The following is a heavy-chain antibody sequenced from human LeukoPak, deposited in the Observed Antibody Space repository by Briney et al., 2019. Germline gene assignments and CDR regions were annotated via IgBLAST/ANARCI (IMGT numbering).Heavy chain of an antibody. CDR1: GFTFSSYA. Sequence: GGSLRLSCAASGFTFSSYAMSWVRQAPGKGLEWVSAISGSGGSTYYADSVKGRFTISRDNSKNTLYLQMNSLRAEDTAVYYCAKDSRPYCSSTSCYALDYWGQGTLVTVSS. D-gene: IGHD2-2*01. V-gene: IGHV3-23*01. CDR2: ISGSGGST. J-gene: IGHJ4*02. CDR3: AKDSRPYCSSTSCYALDY.